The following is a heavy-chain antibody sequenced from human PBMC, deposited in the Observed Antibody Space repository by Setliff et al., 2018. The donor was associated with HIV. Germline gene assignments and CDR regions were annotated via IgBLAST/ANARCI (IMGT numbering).Heavy chain of an antibody. CDR3: ARQLSNSLDF. D-gene: IGHD7-27*01. Sequence: ASVKVSCKASGYTFTDYFMHWVRQAPGQGLEWMGRINPKTGDTKYKQKFQGRVTMTRDTSLNTASVEVSGLRSDDTAVYFCARQLSNSLDFWGQGTLVTVSS. CDR2: INPKTGDT. CDR1: GYTFTDYF. J-gene: IGHJ4*02. V-gene: IGHV1-2*06.